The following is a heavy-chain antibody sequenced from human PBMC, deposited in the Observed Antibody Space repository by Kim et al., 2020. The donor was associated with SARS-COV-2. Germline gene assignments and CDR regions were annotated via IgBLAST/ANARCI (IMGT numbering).Heavy chain of an antibody. Sequence: PSLRRRVTISVDTSKNQFSLKLGSVTAADTAVYYCARNRYSSSAHFDYWGQGTLVTVSS. J-gene: IGHJ4*02. D-gene: IGHD6-6*01. CDR3: ARNRYSSSAHFDY. V-gene: IGHV4-59*01.